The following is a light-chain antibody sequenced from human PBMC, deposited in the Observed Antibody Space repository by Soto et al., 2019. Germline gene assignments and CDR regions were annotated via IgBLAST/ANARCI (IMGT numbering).Light chain of an antibody. CDR3: QQYDSSPRT. CDR2: GAS. Sequence: ENVLTQSPGTLSLSPGARAPLSCRASQSVSSNFLAWYQQNPGQAPRLLIYGASNRATGIPDRFSGSGSGTDFTLTISRLEPEDFAVYYCQQYDSSPRTFGQGTKVDIK. CDR1: QSVSSNF. V-gene: IGKV3-20*01. J-gene: IGKJ1*01.